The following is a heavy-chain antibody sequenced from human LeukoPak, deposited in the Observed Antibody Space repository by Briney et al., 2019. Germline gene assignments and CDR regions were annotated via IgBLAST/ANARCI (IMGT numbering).Heavy chain of an antibody. D-gene: IGHD6-13*01. V-gene: IGHV3-33*01. CDR3: ARVAYSSSWETRGEFDY. Sequence: GGSLRLSCAASGFTFSSYGMHWVRQAPGKGLEWVAVIWYDGSNKYYADSVKGRFTISRDNSKNTLYLQMNSLRAEDTAVYYCARVAYSSSWETRGEFDYWGQGTLVTVSS. CDR1: GFTFSSYG. J-gene: IGHJ4*02. CDR2: IWYDGSNK.